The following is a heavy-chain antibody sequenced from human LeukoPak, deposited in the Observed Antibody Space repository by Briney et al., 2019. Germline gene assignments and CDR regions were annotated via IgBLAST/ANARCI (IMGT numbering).Heavy chain of an antibody. CDR1: GGSISSSSYY. D-gene: IGHD2-15*01. V-gene: IGHV4-39*01. Sequence: SETLSLTCTVSGGSISSSSYYWGWIRQPPGKGLGWIGSIYYSGSTYYNPSLKSRVTISVDTSKNQFSLKLSSVTAADTAVYYCARRKAGWLDYWGQGTLVTVSS. CDR3: ARRKAGWLDY. J-gene: IGHJ4*02. CDR2: IYYSGST.